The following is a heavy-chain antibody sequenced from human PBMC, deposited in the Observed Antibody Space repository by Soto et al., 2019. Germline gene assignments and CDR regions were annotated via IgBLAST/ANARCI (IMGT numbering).Heavy chain of an antibody. D-gene: IGHD5-12*01. V-gene: IGHV2-26*01. Sequence: QVTLKESGPVLVKPTETLTLTCTVSGFSLSNARMGVSWIRQPPGKALEWRAHIFSNDEKSYSTSLRSRLTISKDTSKSQVVLTMTNMDPVDTATYYCARIPSLRVPTIINYYYGMDVWGQGTTVTVSS. CDR2: IFSNDEK. CDR3: ARIPSLRVPTIINYYYGMDV. J-gene: IGHJ6*01. CDR1: GFSLSNARMG.